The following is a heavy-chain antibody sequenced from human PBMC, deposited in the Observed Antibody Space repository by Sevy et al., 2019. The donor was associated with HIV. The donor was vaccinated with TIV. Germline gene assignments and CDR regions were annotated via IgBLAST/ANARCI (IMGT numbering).Heavy chain of an antibody. V-gene: IGHV1-24*01. J-gene: IGHJ4*02. CDR2: FDPEDGET. CDR3: ATTREYYSDNSGYFDY. CDR1: GYTLTDLS. Sequence: ASVKVSCKVSGYTLTDLSIHWVRQAPGKGIEWMGRFDPEDGETIYAQKFQGRFTMTEDTSRDTAYMELNSLRSEDTAVYYCATTREYYSDNSGYFDYSGQGTLVTVSS. D-gene: IGHD3-22*01.